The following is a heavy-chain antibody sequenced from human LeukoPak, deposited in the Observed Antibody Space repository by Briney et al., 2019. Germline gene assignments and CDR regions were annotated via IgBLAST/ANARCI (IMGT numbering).Heavy chain of an antibody. CDR1: GFTFSSYA. D-gene: IGHD2-21*02. V-gene: IGHV3-30*04. CDR2: ISYDGSNK. Sequence: GRALRLSCAASGFTFSSYAMHWVRQTPGKGLERVAVISYDGSNKYYADSVKGRFTISRDNSKNTLYLQMNSLRAEDTAVYYCARDGCGGDCYWGFDYWGQGTLVTVSS. CDR3: ARDGCGGDCYWGFDY. J-gene: IGHJ4*02.